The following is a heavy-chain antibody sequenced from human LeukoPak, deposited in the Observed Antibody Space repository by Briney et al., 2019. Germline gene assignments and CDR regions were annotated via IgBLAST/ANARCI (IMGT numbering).Heavy chain of an antibody. Sequence: GGSLRLSCAASGFTFSSYAMHRVRQAPGKGLEWVAVISYDGSNKYYADSVKGRFTISRDNSKNTLYLQMNSLRAEDTAVYYCARGAIARNWFDPWGQGTLVTVSS. D-gene: IGHD2-21*01. CDR3: ARGAIARNWFDP. V-gene: IGHV3-30*04. CDR2: ISYDGSNK. CDR1: GFTFSSYA. J-gene: IGHJ5*02.